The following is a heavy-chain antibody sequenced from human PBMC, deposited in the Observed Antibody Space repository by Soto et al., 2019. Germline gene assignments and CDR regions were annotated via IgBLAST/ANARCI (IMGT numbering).Heavy chain of an antibody. V-gene: IGHV3-9*01. CDR1: GFTFEDYA. J-gene: IGHJ4*02. CDR3: AKGKVAGSRGDFDY. CDR2: ITWNSGNI. Sequence: EVQLVESGGDLVQPGRSLRLSCAASGFTFEDYAMHWVRQVPGKGLEWVSGITWNSGNIEYADSVKGRFTISRDNAKNSVHLHMSSLRPEDTALYYCAKGKVAGSRGDFDYWGQGTLVTVSS. D-gene: IGHD2-15*01.